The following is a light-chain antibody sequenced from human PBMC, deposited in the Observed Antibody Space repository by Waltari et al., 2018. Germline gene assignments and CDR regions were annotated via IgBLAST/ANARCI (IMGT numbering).Light chain of an antibody. CDR3: LQDHDYPYS. V-gene: IGKV1-6*01. J-gene: IGKJ2*01. Sequence: AIQLTQFPSSLSAAVGDRVTIICRASQDIGNELGWYQQKPGIAPKPLIYGASFLQDGVPSRCSGSGSGTDFTLTISSLQPEDFASYLCLQDHDYPYSFGHGTKLE. CDR2: GAS. CDR1: QDIGNE.